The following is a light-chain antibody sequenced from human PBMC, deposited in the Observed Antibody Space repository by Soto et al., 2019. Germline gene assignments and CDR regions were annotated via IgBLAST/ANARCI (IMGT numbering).Light chain of an antibody. Sequence: DIQMTQSPSSLSASVGDRVTITCRASQDINNYLAWFQQKPGKATKSLIYAASSLQSGVPSKFSGSRTGTDFTLSFNSLQPEDVATYYCQQYHSYPVTPGQGTRLDIK. CDR3: QQYHSYPVT. CDR2: AAS. CDR1: QDINNY. J-gene: IGKJ5*01. V-gene: IGKV1-16*02.